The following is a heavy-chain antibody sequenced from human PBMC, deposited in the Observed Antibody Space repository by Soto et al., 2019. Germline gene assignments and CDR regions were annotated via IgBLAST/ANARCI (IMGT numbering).Heavy chain of an antibody. J-gene: IGHJ4*02. V-gene: IGHV1-18*01. Sequence: GXSVKVSCKASGYTFTTYGISWVRQAPGQGLEWRGWISTXNAKTNYAQKLXXRLTMTTXXXTRTASMELRSLRSDETAVYYCARENYGDYGYWGQRTLVTVSS. CDR3: ARENYGDYGY. CDR2: ISTXNAKT. CDR1: GYTFTTYG. D-gene: IGHD4-17*01.